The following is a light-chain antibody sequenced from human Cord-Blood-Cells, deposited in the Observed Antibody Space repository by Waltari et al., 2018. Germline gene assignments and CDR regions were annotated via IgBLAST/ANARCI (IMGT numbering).Light chain of an antibody. CDR2: AAS. J-gene: IGKJ4*01. Sequence: ALRMTQSPSPHSVSTGDRVTITCRASQGISSYLAWYQQKPGKAPKLLIYAASTLQSGVPSRFSGSGSGTDFTLTISCLQSEDFATYYCQQYYSYPLTFGGGTKVEIK. CDR3: QQYYSYPLT. CDR1: QGISSY. V-gene: IGKV1-8*01.